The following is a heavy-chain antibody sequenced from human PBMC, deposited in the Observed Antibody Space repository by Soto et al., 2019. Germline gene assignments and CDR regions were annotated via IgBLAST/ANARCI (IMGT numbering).Heavy chain of an antibody. CDR1: GFTFITYA. CDR2: ISGSGGST. CDR3: AKLPAAQSYFDF. V-gene: IGHV3-23*01. J-gene: IGHJ4*02. D-gene: IGHD2-2*01. Sequence: EVQLLDSGGGLVQPGGSLRLSCAASGFTFITYAMSWVRQAPGKGLEWVSIISGSGGSTYYPDSVKGRFTISRDNSKNTLYLQMNSPRADDTAVYYCAKLPAAQSYFDFWGQGTLVTISS.